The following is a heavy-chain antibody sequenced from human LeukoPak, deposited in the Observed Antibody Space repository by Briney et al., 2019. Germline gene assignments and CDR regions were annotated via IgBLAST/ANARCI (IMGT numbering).Heavy chain of an antibody. CDR3: ARPTKTYYYDSSGYYPFEY. V-gene: IGHV1-46*01. CDR1: GYTFTGHY. D-gene: IGHD3-22*01. Sequence: GASVKVSCKASGYTFTGHYMHWVRQAPGQGLEWMGIINPSGGSTSYAQKFQGRVTMTRDTSTSTVYMELSSLRSEDTAVYYCARPTKTYYYDSSGYYPFEYWGQGTLVTVSS. J-gene: IGHJ4*02. CDR2: INPSGGST.